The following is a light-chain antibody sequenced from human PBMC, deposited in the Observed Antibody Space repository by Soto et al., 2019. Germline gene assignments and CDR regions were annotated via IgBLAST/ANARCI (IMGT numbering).Light chain of an antibody. J-gene: IGKJ5*01. CDR2: AAS. CDR1: HDIGTF. V-gene: IGKV1-39*01. Sequence: DIQMTQCPASMCASVVGGFSLTGRASHDIGTFLNWYQQRPGEAPKLLIYAASNLKSGVPFRFSGSGSGTEFPLTISSLQPEDFATYYCQKNFSSPSITLGQATRLEIK. CDR3: QKNFSSPSIT.